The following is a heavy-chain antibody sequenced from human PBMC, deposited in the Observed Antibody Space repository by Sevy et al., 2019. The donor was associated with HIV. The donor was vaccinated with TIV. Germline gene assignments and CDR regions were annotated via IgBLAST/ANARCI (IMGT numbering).Heavy chain of an antibody. CDR3: ARDGIAVAGQQLDY. J-gene: IGHJ4*02. D-gene: IGHD6-19*01. CDR2: MNPNNGNT. V-gene: IGHV1-8*01. CDR1: GYSFTNFD. Sequence: ASVKVSCKAAGYSFTNFDINWVRQATGQGLEWMGWMNPNNGNTHYAQKFQGRVTMTTDTSTSTAYMELRSLRSDDTAVYYCARDGIAVAGQQLDYWGQGTLVTVSS.